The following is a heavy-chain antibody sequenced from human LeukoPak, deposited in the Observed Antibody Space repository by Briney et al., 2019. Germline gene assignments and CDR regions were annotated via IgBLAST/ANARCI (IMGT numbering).Heavy chain of an antibody. D-gene: IGHD3-22*01. Sequence: GSLKTSRSASGVPGRGLYLHWVRQAPGKGLGWVPGTYSAETSYYADSVRGRFTISRDNSRNTVSLEMNNLGAEDTAVYYCARGVFDSGAYSHDAFDVWGRGTMVTVSS. CDR1: GVPGRGLY. J-gene: IGHJ3*01. V-gene: IGHV3-53*01. CDR3: ARGVFDSGAYSHDAFDV. CDR2: TYSAETS.